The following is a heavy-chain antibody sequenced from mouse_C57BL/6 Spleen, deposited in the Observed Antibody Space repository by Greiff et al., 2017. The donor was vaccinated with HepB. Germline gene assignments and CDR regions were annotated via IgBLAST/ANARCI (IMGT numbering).Heavy chain of an antibody. CDR2: INPGSGGN. CDR3: ARSSGDNYGGSSPPGY. D-gene: IGHD1-1*01. CDR1: GYAFTNYL. V-gene: IGHV1-54*01. J-gene: IGHJ3*02. Sequence: VQLQQSGAELVRPGPSVKVSCKASGYAFTNYLIEWVKQRPGQGLEWIGVINPGSGGNNYNEKFKGKATLTADKSSSTAYMQLSSLTSEDSAVYFCARSSGDNYGGSSPPGYWGQGTLVTGSA.